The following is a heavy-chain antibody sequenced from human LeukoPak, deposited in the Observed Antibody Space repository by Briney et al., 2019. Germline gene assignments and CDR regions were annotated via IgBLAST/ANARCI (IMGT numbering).Heavy chain of an antibody. CDR2: IHPDGSVQ. D-gene: IGHD5-24*01. CDR3: ASTFPYCRDDDCAL. Sequence: GGSLRLSCVASGVAIRNSWMSWVRQAPGKGLEWVANIHPDGSVQNYVDSVKGRFTISRDNAKNSLYLQINNLRAEDTAVYYCASTFPYCRDDDCALGGQGTLVTVSS. CDR1: GVAIRNSW. J-gene: IGHJ1*01. V-gene: IGHV3-7*01.